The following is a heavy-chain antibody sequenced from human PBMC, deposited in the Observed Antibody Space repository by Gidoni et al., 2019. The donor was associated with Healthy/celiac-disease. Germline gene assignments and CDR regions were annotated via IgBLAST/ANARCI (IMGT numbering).Heavy chain of an antibody. V-gene: IGHV1-2*06. CDR2: INPNSGGT. CDR1: GSIFTGLY. J-gene: IGHJ3*02. Sequence: QVQLVQSGAEVKKPGATVNVLCKSSGSIFTGLYLHWVRKAPGQGLEWMGRINPNSGGTNYAQKFQGRVTMTRDTSISTAYMELSRLRSDDTAVYYCARDRVRLLWVGESLDAFDIWGQGTMVTVSS. D-gene: IGHD3-10*01. CDR3: ARDRVRLLWVGESLDAFDI.